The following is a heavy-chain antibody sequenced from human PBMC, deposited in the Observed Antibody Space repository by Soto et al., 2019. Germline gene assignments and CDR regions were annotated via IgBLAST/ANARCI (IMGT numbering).Heavy chain of an antibody. CDR3: AKDNTVSGSYYDS. J-gene: IGHJ4*02. V-gene: IGHV3-23*01. CDR1: GFTFSSYA. Sequence: PGGSLRLSCAASGFTFSSYAMTWVRQAPGKGLEWVSHISGSGDSTYYADSVKGRFTISRDNSKNTLYLRMNSLGAEDTAVYYCAKDNTVSGSYYDSWGQGILVTVSS. D-gene: IGHD3-10*01. CDR2: ISGSGDST.